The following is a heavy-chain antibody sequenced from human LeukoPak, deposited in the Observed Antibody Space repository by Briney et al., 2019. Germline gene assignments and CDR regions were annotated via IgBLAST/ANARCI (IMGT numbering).Heavy chain of an antibody. J-gene: IGHJ6*02. V-gene: IGHV1-2*02. CDR1: GYTFTGYY. CDR3: TREGVATIGAGGYYYYGMDV. Sequence: GASVKVSCKASGYTFTGYYIHWVRQAPGQGLEWMGWINPNSGGTNYAQKFQGRVTMTRDTSISTAYMELSRLRSDDTAVYYCTREGVATIGAGGYYYYGMDVWGQGTTVTVSS. CDR2: INPNSGGT. D-gene: IGHD5-12*01.